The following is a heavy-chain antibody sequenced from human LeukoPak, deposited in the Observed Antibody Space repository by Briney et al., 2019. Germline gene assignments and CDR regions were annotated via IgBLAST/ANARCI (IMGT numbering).Heavy chain of an antibody. CDR2: IYSGGST. V-gene: IGHV3-66*01. J-gene: IGHJ4*02. D-gene: IGHD3-10*01. CDR1: GFTVSSNY. Sequence: PGGSLRLSCAASGFTVSSNYMSWVRQAPGKGLEWVSVIYSGGSTYYADSVKGRFTISRDNSKNTLHLQMNSLRAEDTAVYYCARDGTYYYGSGSYLIDYWGQGTLVTVSS. CDR3: ARDGTYYYGSGSYLIDY.